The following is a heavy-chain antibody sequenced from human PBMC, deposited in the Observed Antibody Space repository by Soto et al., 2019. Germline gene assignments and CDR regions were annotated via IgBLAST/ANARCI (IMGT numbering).Heavy chain of an antibody. V-gene: IGHV4-31*03. CDR3: ARVDTVPYYYMDV. D-gene: IGHD4-4*01. CDR1: GGSISSGGYY. CDR2: IYYSGST. J-gene: IGHJ6*03. Sequence: PSETLSLTCTVSGGSISSGGYYWSWIRQHPGKGLEWIGYIYYSGSTYYNPSLKSRVTISVDTSKNQFSLKLSSATAADTAVYYCARVDTVPYYYMDVWGKGTTVTVSS.